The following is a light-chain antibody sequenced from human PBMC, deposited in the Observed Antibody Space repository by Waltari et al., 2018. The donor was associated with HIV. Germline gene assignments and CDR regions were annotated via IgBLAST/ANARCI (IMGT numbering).Light chain of an antibody. Sequence: QSVLTQPPSVSGAPGQRVTISCTGSSSNIGAGYDIHWYQQLPGTAPKLLIFGSSYRPSGVPDRFFGLKSGLSASLAITGLQAEDEADYYCQTYDSSVSGYVVGTGTKVTVL. CDR3: QTYDSSVSGYV. J-gene: IGLJ1*01. CDR1: SSNIGAGYD. V-gene: IGLV1-40*01. CDR2: GSS.